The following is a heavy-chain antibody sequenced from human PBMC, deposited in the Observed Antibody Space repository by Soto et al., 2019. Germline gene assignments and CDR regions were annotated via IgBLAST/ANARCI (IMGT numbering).Heavy chain of an antibody. Sequence: SSETLSLTCTVSGGSISSYYWSWIRQPPGKGLEWIGYIYYSGSTNYNPSLKSRVTISVDTSKNQFSLKLSSVTAADTAVYYCARGVGSTSCYECDYYYYYMDVWGKGTTVTVSS. D-gene: IGHD2-2*01. V-gene: IGHV4-59*01. CDR3: ARGVGSTSCYECDYYYYYMDV. J-gene: IGHJ6*03. CDR2: IYYSGST. CDR1: GGSISSYY.